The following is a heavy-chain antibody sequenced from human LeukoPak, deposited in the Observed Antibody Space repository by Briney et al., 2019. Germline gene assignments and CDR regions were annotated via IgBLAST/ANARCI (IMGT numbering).Heavy chain of an antibody. CDR2: INPSGGST. CDR1: GYTFTGYY. D-gene: IGHD5-18*01. CDR3: ATRSGYSYGPGDI. V-gene: IGHV1-46*01. J-gene: IGHJ3*02. Sequence: ASVKVSCKASGYTFTGYYMHWVRQAPGQGLEWMGIINPSGGSTSYAQKFQGRVTMTRDMSTSTVYMELSSLRSEDTAVYYCATRSGYSYGPGDIWGQGTMVTVSS.